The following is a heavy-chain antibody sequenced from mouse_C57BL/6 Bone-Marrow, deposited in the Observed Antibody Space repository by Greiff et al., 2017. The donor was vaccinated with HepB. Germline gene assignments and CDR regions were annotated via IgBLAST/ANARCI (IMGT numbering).Heavy chain of an antibody. D-gene: IGHD6-1*01. CDR3: ARESTCGDYFDY. J-gene: IGHJ2*01. CDR2: IYPGSGST. CDR1: GYTFTSYW. Sequence: QVQLQQPGAELVKPGASVKMSCKASGYTFTSYWITWVKQRPGQGLEWIGDIYPGSGSTNDNEKFKSTATLTVDTSSSTAYMQLSSLTSEDSAVYYCARESTCGDYFDYWGQGTTLTVSS. V-gene: IGHV1-55*01.